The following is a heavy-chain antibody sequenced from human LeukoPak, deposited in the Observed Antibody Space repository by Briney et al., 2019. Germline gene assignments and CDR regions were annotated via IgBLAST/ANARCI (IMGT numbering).Heavy chain of an antibody. CDR1: GGSFSGYY. V-gene: IGHV4-34*01. Sequence: PSETLSLTCAVYGGSFSGYYWSWIRQPPGKGLEWIGEINHSGSTNYNPSLKSRVTISVDTSKNQFSLKLSSVTAADTAVYYCARVTMVRGRFCMDVWGKGTTVTISS. D-gene: IGHD3-10*01. CDR3: ARVTMVRGRFCMDV. CDR2: INHSGST. J-gene: IGHJ6*03.